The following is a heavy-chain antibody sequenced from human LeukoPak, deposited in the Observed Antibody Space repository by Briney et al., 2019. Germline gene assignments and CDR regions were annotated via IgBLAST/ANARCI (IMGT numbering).Heavy chain of an antibody. CDR3: ARGRGGDNSNWFDP. V-gene: IGHV3-21*01. D-gene: IGHD4-23*01. CDR2: IIKSGSHI. CDR1: GFTFSDYS. Sequence: PGGSPRLSCAASGFTFSDYSMNWVRQAPGKGLEWVSAIIKSGSHIYYADSVKGRFTISRDNANNSLYLQMTGLRAEDTAVYYCARGRGGDNSNWFDPWGPGTLVTVSP. J-gene: IGHJ5*02.